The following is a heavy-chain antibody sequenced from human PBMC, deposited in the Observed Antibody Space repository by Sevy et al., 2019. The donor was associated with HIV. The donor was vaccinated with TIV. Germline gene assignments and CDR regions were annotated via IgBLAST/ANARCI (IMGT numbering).Heavy chain of an antibody. J-gene: IGHJ6*02. D-gene: IGHD1-26*01. CDR1: GFTFSSYA. CDR2: ISYDGSNK. CDR3: ARELGGVGATGGRGYYYGMDV. Sequence: GESLKISCAASGFTFSSYAMHWVRQAPGKGLEWVAVISYDGSNKYYADSVKGRFTISRDNSKNTLYLQMNSLRAEDTAVYYCARELGGVGATGGRGYYYGMDVWGQGTTVTVSS. V-gene: IGHV3-30*04.